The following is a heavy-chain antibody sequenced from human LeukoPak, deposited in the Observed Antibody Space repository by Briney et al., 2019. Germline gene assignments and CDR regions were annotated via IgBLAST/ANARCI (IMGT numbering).Heavy chain of an antibody. D-gene: IGHD3-22*01. CDR3: ARSTYYYDSSGYYLENFDY. CDR1: GGTFSSYA. V-gene: IGHV1-69*06. CDR2: IIPIFGTA. Sequence: ASVKVSCKASGGTFSSYAISWVRQAPVQGLEWMGGIIPIFGTANYAQKFQGRVTITADKSTSTAYMELSSLRSEDTAVYYCARSTYYYDSSGYYLENFDYWGQGTLVTVSS. J-gene: IGHJ4*02.